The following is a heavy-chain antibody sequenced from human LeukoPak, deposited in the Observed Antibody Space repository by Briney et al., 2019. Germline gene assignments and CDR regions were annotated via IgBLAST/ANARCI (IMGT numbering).Heavy chain of an antibody. Sequence: PGGSLRLSCAASGFTFSIYSMNWVRHAPGKGLELVSSISPSSSYIYYADSEKGRFTISRDNSKNTMFLQMNSLRAEDTAVYHCARDRSGYANDAFDFWGQGTMVTVSS. CDR2: ISPSSSYI. J-gene: IGHJ3*01. D-gene: IGHD3-3*01. V-gene: IGHV3-21*01. CDR1: GFTFSIYS. CDR3: ARDRSGYANDAFDF.